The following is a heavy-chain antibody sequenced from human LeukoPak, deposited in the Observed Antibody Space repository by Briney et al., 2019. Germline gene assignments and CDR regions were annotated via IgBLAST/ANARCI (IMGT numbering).Heavy chain of an antibody. V-gene: IGHV1-18*01. CDR2: ISAYNGNT. Sequence: ASVKVSCKASGYTFTSYGISWVRQAPGQGLEWMGWISAYNGNTNYAQKLQGRVTMTTDTSTSTAYMELRSLRSDDAAVYYCARVYYDILTGDYDYWGQGTLVTVSS. D-gene: IGHD3-9*01. CDR3: ARVYYDILTGDYDY. CDR1: GYTFTSYG. J-gene: IGHJ4*02.